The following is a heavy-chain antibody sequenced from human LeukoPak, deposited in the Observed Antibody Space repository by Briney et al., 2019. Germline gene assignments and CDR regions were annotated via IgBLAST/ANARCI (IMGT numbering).Heavy chain of an antibody. CDR2: VDHTGST. D-gene: IGHD4-11*01. V-gene: IGHV4-59*01. J-gene: IGHJ6*03. CDR3: ARGRVSSSTWYSTYYYYFYMDV. Sequence: PSETLSLTCTVSGDSMNGYYWTWIRQPPGKGLEWIGYVDHTGSTKFNPSLNGRVSISRDTSKNLFSLRLRSVTAADTAVYFCARGRVSSSTWYSTYYYYFYMDVWGKGTTVTVSS. CDR1: GDSMNGYY.